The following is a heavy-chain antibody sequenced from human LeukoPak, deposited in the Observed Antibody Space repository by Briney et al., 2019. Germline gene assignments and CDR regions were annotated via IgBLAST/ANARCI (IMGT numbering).Heavy chain of an antibody. V-gene: IGHV4-39*01. CDR3: ARLTKQQLVRGGWFDP. Sequence: SETLSLTCTVSGGSISSSSYYWGWIRQPPGKGLAWIGWIYYSESTYYNPSLKSRVTISVDTSKNQCSLKLSSVTAADTAVYYCARLTKQQLVRGGWFDPWGQGTLVTVSS. J-gene: IGHJ5*02. CDR2: IYYSEST. D-gene: IGHD6-13*01. CDR1: GGSISSSSYY.